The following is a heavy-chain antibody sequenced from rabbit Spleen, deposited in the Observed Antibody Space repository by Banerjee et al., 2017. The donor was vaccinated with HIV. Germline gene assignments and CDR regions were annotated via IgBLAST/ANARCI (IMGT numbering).Heavy chain of an antibody. V-gene: IGHV1S45*01. Sequence: QEQLKESGGGLVKPGASLTLTCTASGLPFNNGNYMCWVRQAPGKGLEWIACIDTGSSGFTYFASWAKGRFTISKTSSTTVTLQMSSLTAADTATYFCARDLDGVIGWNFGWWGPGTLVTVS. CDR1: GLPFNNGNY. CDR2: IDTGSSGFT. D-gene: IGHD4-1*01. CDR3: ARDLDGVIGWNFGW. J-gene: IGHJ4*01.